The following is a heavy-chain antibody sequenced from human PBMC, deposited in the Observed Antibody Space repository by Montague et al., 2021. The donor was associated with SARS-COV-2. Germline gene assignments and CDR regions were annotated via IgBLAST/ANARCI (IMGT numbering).Heavy chain of an antibody. CDR3: AGTRGYGYIYHPLDF. V-gene: IGHV4-4*08. Sequence: SETLSLTCSVSGASVSTFYWNWIRQPPGKGLEWVGYADSTGSTSYNPSLNSRVTISLDTSSNQFSLRLGSVTAADTAIYYCAGTRGYGYIYHPLDFWSQGTLVPGSS. CDR1: GASVSTFY. J-gene: IGHJ4*03. D-gene: IGHD5-18*01. CDR2: ADSTGST.